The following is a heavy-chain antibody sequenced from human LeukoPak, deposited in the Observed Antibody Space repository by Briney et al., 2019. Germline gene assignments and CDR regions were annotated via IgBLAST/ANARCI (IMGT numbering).Heavy chain of an antibody. V-gene: IGHV1-3*01. Sequence: ASVKVSCTASGYTFTSYAMHWVRQAPGQRLEWMGWINAGNGNTKYSQKFQGRVTITRDTSASTAYMELSSLRSEDTAVHYCARLXDXXSGSEGYSWFDPWGQGTLVTVSS. CDR1: GYTFTSYA. D-gene: IGHD3-3*01. CDR2: INAGNGNT. J-gene: IGHJ5*02. CDR3: ARLXDXXSGSEGYSWFDP.